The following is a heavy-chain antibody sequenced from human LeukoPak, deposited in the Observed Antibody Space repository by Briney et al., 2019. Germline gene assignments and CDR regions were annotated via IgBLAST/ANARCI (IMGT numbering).Heavy chain of an antibody. Sequence: GASVKVSCKASGYTFTGDYMHWVRQAPGQGLEWMGWINPNSGGTNYAQKLQGRVTMTTDTSTSTAYMELRSLRSDDTAVYYCARDSYDSSGYYDYWGQGTLVTVSS. J-gene: IGHJ4*02. CDR3: ARDSYDSSGYYDY. CDR1: GYTFTGDY. D-gene: IGHD3-22*01. CDR2: INPNSGGT. V-gene: IGHV1-2*02.